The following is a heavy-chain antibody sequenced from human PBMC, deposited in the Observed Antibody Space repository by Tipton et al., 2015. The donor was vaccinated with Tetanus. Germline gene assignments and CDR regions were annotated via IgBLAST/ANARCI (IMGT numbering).Heavy chain of an antibody. CDR2: IYNDGSDT. CDR3: VRVTGSSSGRGDY. V-gene: IGHV3-74*01. J-gene: IGHJ4*02. D-gene: IGHD6-19*01. Sequence: CAASGFTFSDYWMHWVRPAPGKGLVWVSRIYNDGSDTTYADYVKGRFTISRDNAKNTLYLQMNNLRPEDTAVYYCVRVTGSSSGRGDYWGQGTLVTVSS. CDR1: GFTFSDYW.